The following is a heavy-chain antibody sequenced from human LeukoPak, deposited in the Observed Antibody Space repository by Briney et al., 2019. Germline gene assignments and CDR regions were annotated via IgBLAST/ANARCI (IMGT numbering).Heavy chain of an antibody. CDR2: ISAYNGNT. Sequence: ASVKVSCKASGYTFTNYGVSWVRQAPGQGLEWMGWISAYNGNTNYAQKLQGRVTMTTDTSTSTAYMELRSLRSDDTAVYYCARGGLGYCSGGSCPQNWFDPWGQGTLVTVSS. V-gene: IGHV1-18*01. CDR3: ARGGLGYCSGGSCPQNWFDP. J-gene: IGHJ5*02. CDR1: GYTFTNYG. D-gene: IGHD2-15*01.